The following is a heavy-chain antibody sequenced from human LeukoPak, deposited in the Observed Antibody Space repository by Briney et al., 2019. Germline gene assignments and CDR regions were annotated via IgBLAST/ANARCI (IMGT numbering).Heavy chain of an antibody. D-gene: IGHD2-15*01. CDR1: GGSISSYY. V-gene: IGHV4-4*07. Sequence: SETLSLTCTLSGGSISSYYWSWIREPAGKGLEWIGRIYTSGSTNYNPSLKSRVTMSVDTSKKQFSLELSSLTAADTAVYYCARGVSLGYCSGGSCYNRFDAWGQGTLVTVSS. J-gene: IGHJ5*02. CDR2: IYTSGST. CDR3: ARGVSLGYCSGGSCYNRFDA.